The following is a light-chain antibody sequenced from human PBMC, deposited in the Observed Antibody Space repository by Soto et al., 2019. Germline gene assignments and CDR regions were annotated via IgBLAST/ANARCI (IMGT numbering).Light chain of an antibody. CDR3: QHYNSYSEA. CDR2: KAS. Sequence: DFQMTQSAPTLSGSVGDRVTITCRSSQTISSWLAWYQQKPGKAPKLLIYKASTLKSGVPSRFSGSGSGTEFTLTISSLQPDDFATYYCQHYNSYSEAFGQGTKVDI. CDR1: QTISSW. J-gene: IGKJ1*01. V-gene: IGKV1-5*03.